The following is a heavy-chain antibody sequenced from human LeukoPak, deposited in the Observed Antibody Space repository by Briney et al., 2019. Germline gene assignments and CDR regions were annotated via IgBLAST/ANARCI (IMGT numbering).Heavy chain of an antibody. CDR2: IIPILGIA. Sequence: ASVKVSCKASGGTFSSYTISWVRQAPGQGLEWMGRIIPILGIANYAQKFQGRVTITADKSTSTAYMELSSLRSEDTAVYYCARDSALGAYSSSWYAFDIWGQGTMVTASS. J-gene: IGHJ3*02. CDR3: ARDSALGAYSSSWYAFDI. CDR1: GGTFSSYT. V-gene: IGHV1-69*04. D-gene: IGHD6-13*01.